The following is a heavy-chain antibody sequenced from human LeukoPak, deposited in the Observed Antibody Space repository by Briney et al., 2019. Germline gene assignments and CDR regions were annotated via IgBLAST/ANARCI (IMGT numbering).Heavy chain of an antibody. D-gene: IGHD3-22*01. CDR3: ARVPDYYDSSGF. CDR2: IWYDGSNK. V-gene: IGHV3-33*08. Sequence: GGSLRLSCAASEFTFTNFWMSWVRQAPGKGLEWVAVIWYDGSNKYYADSVKGRFTISRDNSKNTLYLQMNSLRAEDTAVYYCARVPDYYDSSGFWGQGTLVTVSS. J-gene: IGHJ4*02. CDR1: EFTFTNFW.